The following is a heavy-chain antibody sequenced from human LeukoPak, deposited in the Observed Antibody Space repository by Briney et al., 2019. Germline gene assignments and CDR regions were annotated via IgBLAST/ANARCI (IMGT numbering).Heavy chain of an antibody. CDR3: ARDPTYSSGWSDY. J-gene: IGHJ4*02. Sequence: SETLSLTCTVSGGSISSSGYYWGWIRQPPGKGLEWIGTLHYTGSSYYTPSLKSRVTVSVDTSKNQFSLRLSSVIAADTAVYYCARDPTYSSGWSDYWGQGTLVTVSS. V-gene: IGHV4-39*07. CDR2: LHYTGSS. D-gene: IGHD6-19*01. CDR1: GGSISSSGYY.